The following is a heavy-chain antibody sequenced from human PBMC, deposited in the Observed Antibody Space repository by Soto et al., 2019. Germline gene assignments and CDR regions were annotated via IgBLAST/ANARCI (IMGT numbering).Heavy chain of an antibody. CDR3: ARPSYYYDSSGYYYYGMDV. CDR2: IIPIFGTA. D-gene: IGHD3-22*01. Sequence: QVQLVQSGAEVKKPGSSVKVSCKASGGTFSSYAISWVRQAPGQGLEWMGGIIPIFGTANYAQKFQGRVTITADESTSTAYMELSSLRSEDTAVYYCARPSYYYDSSGYYYYGMDVWGQGTTVTFSS. V-gene: IGHV1-69*01. CDR1: GGTFSSYA. J-gene: IGHJ6*02.